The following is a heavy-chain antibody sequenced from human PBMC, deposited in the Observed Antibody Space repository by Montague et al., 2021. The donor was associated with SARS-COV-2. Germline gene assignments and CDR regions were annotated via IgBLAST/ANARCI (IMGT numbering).Heavy chain of an antibody. CDR1: GGSISGYY. CDR2: IYYSGST. J-gene: IGHJ6*02. CDR3: ARGGGYYNYALDV. V-gene: IGHV4-59*01. Sequence: ETLSLTCTVSGGSISGYYWSWIRQPPGRGLEWIGYIYYSGSTGYSPSLTSRVTISLETSKNQFSLKVTSVTAADTAVYYCARGGGYYNYALDVWGPGTLVTVSS. D-gene: IGHD3-22*01.